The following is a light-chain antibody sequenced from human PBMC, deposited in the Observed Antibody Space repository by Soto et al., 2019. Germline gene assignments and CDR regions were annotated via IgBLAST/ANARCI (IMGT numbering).Light chain of an antibody. Sequence: EIVLTQYPFTLSLSAVERATLSCRASQSVSSSYLAWYQQKPGQAPRLLIYGASSRATGIPDRFSGSGSGTDFTLTISRLEPEDFAVYYCQQYGSSPETFGQGTKVDIK. CDR2: GAS. CDR1: QSVSSSY. CDR3: QQYGSSPET. J-gene: IGKJ1*01. V-gene: IGKV3-20*01.